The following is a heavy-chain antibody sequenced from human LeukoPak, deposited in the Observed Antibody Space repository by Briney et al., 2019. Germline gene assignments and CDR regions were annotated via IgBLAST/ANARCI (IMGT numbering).Heavy chain of an antibody. CDR2: INPNSGGT. Sequence: ASVKVSCKASGYTFTGYYMHWVRQAPGQGLEWMGRINPNSGGTNYAQKFQGRVTMTRDTSISTAYMELSRLRSDDTAVYYCARDWSRIVVVVAPPGYWGQGTLVTASS. CDR1: GYTFTGYY. J-gene: IGHJ4*02. CDR3: ARDWSRIVVVVAPPGY. V-gene: IGHV1-2*06. D-gene: IGHD2-15*01.